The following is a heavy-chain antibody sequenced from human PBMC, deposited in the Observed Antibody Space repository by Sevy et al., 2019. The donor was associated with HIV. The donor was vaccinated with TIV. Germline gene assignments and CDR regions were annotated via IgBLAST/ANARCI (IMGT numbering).Heavy chain of an antibody. D-gene: IGHD3-16*02. CDR1: GFSFKGYA. J-gene: IGHJ4*02. CDR2: ISYDGSVK. CDR3: VREGRNYEYVWGTYHSGF. V-gene: IGHV3-30*04. Sequence: GGSLRLSCAASGFSFKGYAMHWVRQAPGKGLEWLAVISYDGSVKYYTESVKGRFTISRDNTKNTLFLQLNSLRPEDTAVYYCVREGRNYEYVWGTYHSGFRAQGTLVTVSS.